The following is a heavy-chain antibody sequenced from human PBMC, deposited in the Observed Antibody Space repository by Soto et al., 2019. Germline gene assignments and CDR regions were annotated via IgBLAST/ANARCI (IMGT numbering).Heavy chain of an antibody. J-gene: IGHJ5*02. CDR3: ARAADYYGSGSQGWFDP. V-gene: IGHV4-30-4*01. CDR1: GGSVSSADSY. D-gene: IGHD3-10*01. CDR2: IYHSGTT. Sequence: PSETLSLTCTVSGGSVSSADSYWSWIRQAPGKGLEWVGHIYHSGTTYYNPSLKGRLTISVDTSKNQFSLKLSSVTAADTAVYYCARAADYYGSGSQGWFDPWGQGTLVTVSS.